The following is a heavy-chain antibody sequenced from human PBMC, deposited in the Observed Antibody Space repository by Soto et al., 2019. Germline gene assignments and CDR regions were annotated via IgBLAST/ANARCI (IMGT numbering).Heavy chain of an antibody. CDR1: GFTVSNAW. V-gene: IGHV3-15*01. CDR2: IKSKTDGGKT. Sequence: GGSLRLSCAASGFTVSNAWMSWVRQAPGKGLEWVGRIKSKTDGGKTDYAAPVKARFTISRDDSKNTLYLQMNSLKTEDKSVYACSVRSVTTRTPRPFVYWGQGTLVTVSS. D-gene: IGHD1-1*01. J-gene: IGHJ4*02. CDR3: SVRSVTTRTPRPFVY.